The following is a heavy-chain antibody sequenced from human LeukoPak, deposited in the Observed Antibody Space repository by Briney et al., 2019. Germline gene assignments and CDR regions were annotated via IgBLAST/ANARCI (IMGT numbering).Heavy chain of an antibody. CDR3: ARGLRYYYDSSGYFGASGFYYFDY. D-gene: IGHD3-22*01. CDR2: INHSGST. Sequence: GSLRLSCAASGFTFSSYSMNWIRQPPGKGLEWIGEINHSGSTNYNPSLKSRVTISVDTSKNQFSLKLSSVTAADTAVYYCARGLRYYYDSSGYFGASGFYYFDYWGQGTLVTVSS. CDR1: GFTFSSYS. V-gene: IGHV4-34*01. J-gene: IGHJ4*02.